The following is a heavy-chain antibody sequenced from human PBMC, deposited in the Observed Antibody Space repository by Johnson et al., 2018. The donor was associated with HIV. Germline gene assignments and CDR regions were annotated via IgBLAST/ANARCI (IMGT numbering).Heavy chain of an antibody. D-gene: IGHD1-26*01. V-gene: IGHV3-66*01. Sequence: EVQLVESGGGLVQPGGSLRLSCAASGFTVSNYYMTWVRQSPGKGLECFSVIYTGGRTYYADSVKGRFTISRDNSKNTLYLQMNSLRAEDTAVYYCARDLSEGELGYAFDIWGQGTMVTVSS. CDR1: GFTVSNYY. CDR3: ARDLSEGELGYAFDI. CDR2: IYTGGRT. J-gene: IGHJ3*02.